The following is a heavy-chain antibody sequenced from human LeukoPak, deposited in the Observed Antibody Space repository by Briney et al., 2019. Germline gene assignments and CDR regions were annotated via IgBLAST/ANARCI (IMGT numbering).Heavy chain of an antibody. V-gene: IGHV3-23*01. CDR2: IGGSGDYT. CDR1: GFIFSTYV. D-gene: IGHD6-13*01. J-gene: IGHJ4*02. Sequence: GGSLRLSCAASGFIFSTYVMIWVRRAPGKGLEWVSLIGGSGDYTYYADSVKGRFTISRDNSKDTLYLQMNSLRPEDTAVYYCARDWYDYWGQGTLVTVSS. CDR3: ARDWYDY.